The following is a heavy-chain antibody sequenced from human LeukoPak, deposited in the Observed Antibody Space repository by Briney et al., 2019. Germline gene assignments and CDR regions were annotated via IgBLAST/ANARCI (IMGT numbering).Heavy chain of an antibody. CDR2: INPNSGGT. CDR1: GYTFTGYY. D-gene: IGHD2-15*01. CDR3: ATSRMCSGGSCYSWFDP. V-gene: IGHV1-2*02. J-gene: IGHJ5*02. Sequence: ASVKVSCKASGYTFTGYYMHWVRQAPGQGLEWMGWINPNSGGTNYAQKFQGRVTMTRDTSISTAYMELSSLRSEDTAVYYCATSRMCSGGSCYSWFDPWGQGTLVTVSS.